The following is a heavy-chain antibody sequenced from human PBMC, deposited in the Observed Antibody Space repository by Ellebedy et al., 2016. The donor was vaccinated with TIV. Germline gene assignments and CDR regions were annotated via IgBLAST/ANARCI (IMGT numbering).Heavy chain of an antibody. V-gene: IGHV4-4*07. J-gene: IGHJ3*02. D-gene: IGHD2-21*01. CDR1: GGSISSYY. CDR2: IYTIGST. CDR3: ARGDYSGDRLGGLDI. Sequence: MPSETLSLTCTVPGGSISSYYWTWIRQPAGNGLAWIGRIYTIGSTNYNPSLKSRVTMSVDTSKNPFSLRLSSVTAADTDVYYCARGDYSGDRLGGLDIWGQGTVVTVSS.